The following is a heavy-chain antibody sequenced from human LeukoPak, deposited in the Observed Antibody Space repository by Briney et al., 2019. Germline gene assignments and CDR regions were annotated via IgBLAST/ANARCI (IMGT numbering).Heavy chain of an antibody. J-gene: IGHJ4*02. CDR2: ISWNSGSI. D-gene: IGHD3-10*01. Sequence: PGRSLRLSCAASGFTFDDYAMHWVRQAPGKGLEWVSGISWNSGSIGYADSVKGRFTISRDNAKNSLYLQMNTLRAEDTALYYCATTYYYGSGSYSPFEYWGQGTLVTVSS. CDR3: ATTYYYGSGSYSPFEY. CDR1: GFTFDDYA. V-gene: IGHV3-9*01.